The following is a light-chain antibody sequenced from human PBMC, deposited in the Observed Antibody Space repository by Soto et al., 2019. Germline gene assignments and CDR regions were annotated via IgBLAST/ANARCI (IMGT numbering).Light chain of an antibody. CDR1: QSISSW. J-gene: IGKJ1*01. CDR3: QPYNSYWT. Sequence: IQMTQSPSTRSASLGDRVTITCRASQSISSWLAWYQQKPGKAPKLLIYDASSLESGVPSRFSGIGSGTEFTLTISSMKPDDFATYDCQPYNSYWTFGQGTKVDIK. V-gene: IGKV1-5*01. CDR2: DAS.